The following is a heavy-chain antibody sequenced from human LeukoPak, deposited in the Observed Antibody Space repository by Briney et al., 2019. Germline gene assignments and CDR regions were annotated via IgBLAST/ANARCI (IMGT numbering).Heavy chain of an antibody. V-gene: IGHV3-48*02. Sequence: GGSLRLSCAASGFIFSRNNMNWVRQAPGKGLEWVSYISSSGTTIYYADSVKGRFTISRDNAKNSLYLQMNSLRDEDTAVYYCACARTGGAYFDYWGQGTLVTVSS. CDR2: ISSSGTTI. J-gene: IGHJ4*02. CDR1: GFIFSRNN. D-gene: IGHD1-1*01. CDR3: ACARTGGAYFDY.